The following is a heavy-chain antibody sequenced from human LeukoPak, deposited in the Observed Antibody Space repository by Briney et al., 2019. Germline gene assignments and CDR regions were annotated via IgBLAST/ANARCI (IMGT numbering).Heavy chain of an antibody. V-gene: IGHV3-7*01. CDR2: IKQDGSEK. CDR3: VGLGENY. D-gene: IGHD3-10*01. J-gene: IGHJ4*02. CDR1: GFTFSDYY. Sequence: PGGSLRLSCAASGFTFSDYYMSWIRQAPGKGLEWVANIKQDGSEKYYVDSVKGRFTISRDNAKNSLYLQMNSLRAEDTAVYYCVGLGENYWGQGTLVTVSS.